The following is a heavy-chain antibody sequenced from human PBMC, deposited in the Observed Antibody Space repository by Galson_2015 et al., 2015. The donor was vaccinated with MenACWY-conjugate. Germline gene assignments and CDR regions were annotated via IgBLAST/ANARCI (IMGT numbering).Heavy chain of an antibody. CDR3: SRVRGTTGTDS. CDR2: SYSSGNT. D-gene: IGHD1-1*01. CDR1: GDSISSKSYS. V-gene: IGHV4-39*07. Sequence: SETLSLTCTVSGDSISSKSYSWGWVRQPPGQGLEWIGTSYSSGNTHYNPSLKSRVTISVDTSENQFYLKVTSVTPAETAVYYCSRVRGTTGTDSWGQGTLVSVSS. J-gene: IGHJ4*02.